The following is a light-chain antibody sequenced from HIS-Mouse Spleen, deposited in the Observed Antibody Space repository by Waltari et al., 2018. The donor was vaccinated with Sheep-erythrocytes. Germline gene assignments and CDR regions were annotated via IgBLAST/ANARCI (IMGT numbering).Light chain of an antibody. CDR3: CSYAGSYTWV. CDR1: SSDVGGYNY. CDR2: DVS. J-gene: IGLJ3*02. Sequence: QSALTQPRSVSGSPGQSVTISCTGTSSDVGGYNYVSWYQQHPANAPKLMIYDVSKRPSGVPDRSSGSKSGNTASLTISGLQAVDEADYYCCSYAGSYTWVFGGGTKLTVL. V-gene: IGLV2-11*01.